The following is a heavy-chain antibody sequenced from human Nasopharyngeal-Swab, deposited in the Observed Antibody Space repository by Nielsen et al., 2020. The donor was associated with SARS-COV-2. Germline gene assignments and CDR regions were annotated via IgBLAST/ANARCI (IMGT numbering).Heavy chain of an antibody. CDR2: ISTSGSSN. CDR1: GFTFSDYY. Sequence: GGSLRLSCAASGFTFSDYYMAWIRQAPGKGLEWVSYISTSGSSNASAASVKGRFTISRDNANNLRYLQMNSLRAEDTAVYYCARKGLYDSSGYPFDPWGQGTLVTVSS. D-gene: IGHD3-22*01. J-gene: IGHJ5*02. CDR3: ARKGLYDSSGYPFDP. V-gene: IGHV3-11*04.